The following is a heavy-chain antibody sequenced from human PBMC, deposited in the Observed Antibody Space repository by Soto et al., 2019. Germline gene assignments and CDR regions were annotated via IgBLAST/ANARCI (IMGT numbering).Heavy chain of an antibody. CDR1: GDTISTGGYT. Sequence: PSETLSLTCDVSGDTISTGGYTWAWIRQPPGKALEWIGHTYHSGSTYYNPSLKNRVTISADTSKNQFSLKLSSVTAADTALYYCARGSHISRAFDYWGQGTLVTVSS. D-gene: IGHD2-21*01. V-gene: IGHV4-30-2*01. J-gene: IGHJ4*02. CDR3: ARGSHISRAFDY. CDR2: TYHSGST.